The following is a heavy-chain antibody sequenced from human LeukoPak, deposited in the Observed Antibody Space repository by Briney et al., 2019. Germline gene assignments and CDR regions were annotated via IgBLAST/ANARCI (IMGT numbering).Heavy chain of an antibody. CDR3: AKSSYYYDSSGYYRGSYYYYGMDV. CDR2: ISGSGGST. Sequence: PGGSLRLSCAASGFTFSSYAMSWVRQAPGKGLEWVSAISGSGGSTYYADSVKGRFTISRDNSKNTLYLQMNSLRAEDTAVYYCAKSSYYYDSSGYYRGSYYYYGMDVWGQGTTVTVSS. D-gene: IGHD3-22*01. V-gene: IGHV3-23*01. J-gene: IGHJ6*02. CDR1: GFTFSSYA.